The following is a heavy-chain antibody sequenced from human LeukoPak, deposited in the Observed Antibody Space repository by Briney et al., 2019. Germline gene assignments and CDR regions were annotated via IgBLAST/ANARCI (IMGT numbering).Heavy chain of an antibody. J-gene: IGHJ2*01. Sequence: PGRSLRLSCAASGFTFSSYGMHWVRQAPGKGLEWVAIIWFDGSNNYYVDSVKGRITISRDNSENTLYLQMNSLRADDMAVYYCARAPSLFFYNSSGYYNGYFDLWGRGTLVTVSS. CDR2: IWFDGSNN. CDR3: ARAPSLFFYNSSGYYNGYFDL. V-gene: IGHV3-33*01. CDR1: GFTFSSYG. D-gene: IGHD3-22*01.